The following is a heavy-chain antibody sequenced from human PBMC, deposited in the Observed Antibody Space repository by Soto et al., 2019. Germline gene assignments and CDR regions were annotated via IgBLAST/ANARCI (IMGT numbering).Heavy chain of an antibody. D-gene: IGHD6-19*01. CDR2: INGNADNS. CDR1: GFSFVSYW. J-gene: IGHJ4*02. Sequence: EVQLAESGGGLVLTGGSLRLSCAASGFSFVSYWMHWVRQVPGEGLAWVSRINGNADNSDYADSVKDRFTISRDNAMNRLYLQMDSLRAGETGVYYCVRDFRGAVAGSEFHHWGEGTLVTVSS. V-gene: IGHV3-74*01. CDR3: VRDFRGAVAGSEFHH.